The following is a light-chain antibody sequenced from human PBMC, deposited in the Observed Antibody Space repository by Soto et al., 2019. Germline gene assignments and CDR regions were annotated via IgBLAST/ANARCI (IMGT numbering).Light chain of an antibody. V-gene: IGKV3-11*01. J-gene: IGKJ1*01. CDR2: DSS. CDR3: QQRSTXPQT. CDR1: QSVDNY. Sequence: EIVLTQSPATLSLSPGEIATLSCRASQSVDNYLDWYQQKPGQAPRLLIYDSSNRATGIPARFSGSGSVTDFSLTISSLEPEDFAVYYSQQRSTXPQTSGQGTKV.